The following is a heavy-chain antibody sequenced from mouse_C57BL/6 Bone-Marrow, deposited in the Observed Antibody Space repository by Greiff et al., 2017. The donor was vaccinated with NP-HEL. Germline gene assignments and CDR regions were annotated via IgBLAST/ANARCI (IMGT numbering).Heavy chain of an antibody. J-gene: IGHJ3*01. CDR1: GYTFTSYW. Sequence: QVQLQQPGAELVKPGASVKLSCKASGYTFTSYWMHWVKQRPGQGLEWIGMIHPNSGSTNYNEKFKSKATLTVDKSYSTAYMQLSSLTSEDSAVYYCARWDGNYLAWFAYWGQGTLVTVSA. CDR2: IHPNSGST. V-gene: IGHV1-64*01. CDR3: ARWDGNYLAWFAY. D-gene: IGHD2-1*01.